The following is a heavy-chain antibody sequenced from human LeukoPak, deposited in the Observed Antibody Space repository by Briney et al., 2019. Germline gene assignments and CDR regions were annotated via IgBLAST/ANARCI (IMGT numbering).Heavy chain of an antibody. V-gene: IGHV3-21*01. J-gene: IGHJ3*02. D-gene: IGHD3-22*01. CDR1: GFTSSSYS. Sequence: PGGSLRLSCAASGFTSSSYSMNWVRQAPGKGLEWVSSISSSSSYIYYADSVKGRFTISRDNAKNSLYLQMNSLRAEDTAVYYCARDQPMIVLSAFDIWGQGTMVTVSS. CDR2: ISSSSSYI. CDR3: ARDQPMIVLSAFDI.